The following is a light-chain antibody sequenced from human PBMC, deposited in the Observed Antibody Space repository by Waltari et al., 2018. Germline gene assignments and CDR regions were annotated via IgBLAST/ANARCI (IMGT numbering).Light chain of an antibody. Sequence: EIVMTQSPATLSVSPGERATLSCRASQSVSSNLAWYQQTPGQAPRLLIYGASIRATGIPARFSGSGSGTEFTLTISILQSEDFAVYYCQQYNNWPGTFGQGTKLEIK. CDR2: GAS. CDR1: QSVSSN. V-gene: IGKV3D-15*03. J-gene: IGKJ2*01. CDR3: QQYNNWPGT.